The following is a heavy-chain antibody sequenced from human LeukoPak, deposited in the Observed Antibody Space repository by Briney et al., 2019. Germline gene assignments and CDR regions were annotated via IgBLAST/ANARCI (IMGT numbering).Heavy chain of an antibody. CDR3: AREGRDGLGYFDL. Sequence: GGSLRLSCAASGFIVTSNYMSWVRQAPGKGLEWVSVIYSAGSTYYADSVKGRFTISRDNSKNTLYLQMNSLRAEDTALYYCAREGRDGLGYFDLWGRGTLVTVSS. D-gene: IGHD5-24*01. J-gene: IGHJ2*01. CDR1: GFIVTSNY. CDR2: IYSAGST. V-gene: IGHV3-53*01.